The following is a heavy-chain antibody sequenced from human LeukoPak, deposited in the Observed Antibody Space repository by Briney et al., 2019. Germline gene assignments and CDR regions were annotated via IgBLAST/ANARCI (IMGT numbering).Heavy chain of an antibody. CDR2: INPNSGGT. D-gene: IGHD5-18*01. Sequence: EASVKVSCKASGYTFTGYYMHWVRQAPGQGLEWMGWINPNSGGTNYAQKFQGRVTMTRNTSISTAYMELSSLGSEDTAVYYCARGHRYGYDYFDYWGQGTLVTVSS. J-gene: IGHJ4*02. CDR1: GYTFTGYY. CDR3: ARGHRYGYDYFDY. V-gene: IGHV1-2*02.